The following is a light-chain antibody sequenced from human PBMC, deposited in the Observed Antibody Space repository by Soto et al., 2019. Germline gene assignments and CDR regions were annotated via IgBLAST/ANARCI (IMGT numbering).Light chain of an antibody. Sequence: ENVLTQSPGTLSLSPGERATLSCRASQTVTSSHIAWYQQKPGQAPRLLVYGASTRATGIPDRFSGGGSGTDFTLTISRLEAEDFAVYYSHQYGSSPWTFGQGTKVEIK. CDR3: HQYGSSPWT. V-gene: IGKV3-20*01. J-gene: IGKJ1*01. CDR1: QTVTSSH. CDR2: GAS.